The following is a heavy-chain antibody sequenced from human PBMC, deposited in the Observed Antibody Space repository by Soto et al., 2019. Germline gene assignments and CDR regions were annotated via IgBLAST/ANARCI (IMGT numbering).Heavy chain of an antibody. CDR3: AGGRYSYGYGVAFDI. Sequence: TLSLTCTVSGGSISSYYWCWIRQPPGKGLEWIGYIYYSGSTNYNPSLKSRVTISVDTSKNQFSLKLSSVTAADTAVYYCAGGRYSYGYGVAFDIWGQGTMVTVSS. CDR1: GGSISSYY. J-gene: IGHJ3*02. CDR2: IYYSGST. D-gene: IGHD5-18*01. V-gene: IGHV4-59*12.